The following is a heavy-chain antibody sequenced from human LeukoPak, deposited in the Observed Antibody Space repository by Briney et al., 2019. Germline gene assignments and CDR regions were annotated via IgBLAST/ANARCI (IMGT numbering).Heavy chain of an antibody. D-gene: IGHD2-2*02. J-gene: IGHJ4*02. CDR2: ITSSSSYI. V-gene: IGHV3-21*01. Sequence: GGSLRLSCAASAFTFSNYNMNSVRQAPGKGLEWVSSITSSSSYIYHADSVKGRFTISRDNAKNSLYLQMNSLRAEDTAVYFCARGTFCSSASCYTPSYFDYWGQGTLVTVSS. CDR3: ARGTFCSSASCYTPSYFDY. CDR1: AFTFSNYN.